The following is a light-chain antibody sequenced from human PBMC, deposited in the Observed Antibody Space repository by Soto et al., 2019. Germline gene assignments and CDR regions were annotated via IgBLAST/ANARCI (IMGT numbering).Light chain of an antibody. J-gene: IGKJ1*01. CDR2: AAS. CDR3: QQYNSYSPT. V-gene: IGKV1-9*01. Sequence: DIQLTQSPSFLSASVGDRVTITCRASQGISSYLAWYQQRPGKAPNLLIYAASSLQSGVPSRFSGSGSGTEFTLTISSLQPDDFATYYCQQYNSYSPTFGQGTKVDI. CDR1: QGISSY.